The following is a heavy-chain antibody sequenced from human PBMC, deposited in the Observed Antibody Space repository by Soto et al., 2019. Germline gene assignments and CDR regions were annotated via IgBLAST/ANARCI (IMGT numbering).Heavy chain of an antibody. J-gene: IGHJ6*02. CDR1: GGSIISYY. V-gene: IGHV4-59*08. Sequence: SETLSLTCTVSGGSIISYYWSWIRQPPGKGLEWIGYIYYSGSTNYNPSLKSRVTISVDTSKNQFSLKLSSVTAADTAVYYCARHQLICSWYADYYYVMDVWGQGTTVTVS. CDR2: IYYSGST. CDR3: ARHQLICSWYADYYYVMDV. D-gene: IGHD6-13*01.